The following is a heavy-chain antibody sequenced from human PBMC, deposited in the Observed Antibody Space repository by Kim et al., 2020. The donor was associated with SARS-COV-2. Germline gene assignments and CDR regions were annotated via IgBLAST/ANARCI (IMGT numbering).Heavy chain of an antibody. J-gene: IGHJ6*02. CDR3: ARFQYRSSWPHYYGMDV. D-gene: IGHD6-13*01. V-gene: IGHV4-30-2*04. Sequence: LKSRVTISVATSKNRFSLKLSSVAAADTAVYYCARFQYRSSWPHYYGMDVWGQGTTVTVSS.